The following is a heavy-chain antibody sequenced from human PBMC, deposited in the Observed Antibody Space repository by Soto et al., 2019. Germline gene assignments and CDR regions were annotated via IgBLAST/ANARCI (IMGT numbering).Heavy chain of an antibody. V-gene: IGHV3-23*01. CDR2: VSGGGSSK. Sequence: PGGSLRLSCAASGFSFISYAMTWVRQAPGKGLEWVSSVSGGGSSKYYADSVKGRFTISRDNSKNTLYLQMNGLGAEDTAVYYCARDPRGELLPTCFDPWGQGPRVTASS. D-gene: IGHD1-7*01. CDR3: ARDPRGELLPTCFDP. CDR1: GFSFISYA. J-gene: IGHJ5*02.